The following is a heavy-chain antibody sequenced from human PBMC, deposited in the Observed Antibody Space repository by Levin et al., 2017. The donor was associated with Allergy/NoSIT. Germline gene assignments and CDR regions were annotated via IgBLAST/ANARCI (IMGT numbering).Heavy chain of an antibody. CDR1: GGSLSGYY. Sequence: SQTLSLTCTVSGGSLSGYYWSWIRQPPGKGLEWLAYIYFSRTTNYNPSLKSRATISGDMSKNQFSLRLSSVTAAATAVYYCARHFGGNYYGLDVWGQGTTVTVSS. V-gene: IGHV4-59*08. CDR2: IYFSRTT. D-gene: IGHD1-14*01. CDR3: ARHFGGNYYGLDV. J-gene: IGHJ6*02.